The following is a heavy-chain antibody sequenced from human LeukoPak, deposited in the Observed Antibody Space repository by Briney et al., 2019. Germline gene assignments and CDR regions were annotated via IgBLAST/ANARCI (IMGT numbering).Heavy chain of an antibody. CDR3: ARAWSEWSSNIYYYYGMDV. J-gene: IGHJ6*02. CDR1: GFTFSSYS. V-gene: IGHV3-30*04. D-gene: IGHD3-3*01. CDR2: ISYDGSNK. Sequence: GSLRLSCAASGFTFSSYSMHWARQAPGKGLEWVAVISYDGSNKYYGDSVKGQFTISRDNSKSTLYLQMNSQGAEDTAVYYCARAWSEWSSNIYYYYGMDVWGQGNPVTVSS.